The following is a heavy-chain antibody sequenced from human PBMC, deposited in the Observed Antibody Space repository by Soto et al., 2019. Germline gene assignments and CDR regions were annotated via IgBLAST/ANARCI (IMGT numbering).Heavy chain of an antibody. D-gene: IGHD3-3*01. V-gene: IGHV3-73*01. CDR3: VREHDGTRGFGY. CDR2: IRSKANSHPT. J-gene: IGHJ4*02. Sequence: PGGPLRLSCAASGVTFSVSAMHGFRQLPGKELEWVGRIRSKANSHPTAYAAPEKGSFTISRDDSQNTAYLQMNSRKTDDTAVYCCVREHDGTRGFGYWGQGTLVTV. CDR1: GVTFSVSA.